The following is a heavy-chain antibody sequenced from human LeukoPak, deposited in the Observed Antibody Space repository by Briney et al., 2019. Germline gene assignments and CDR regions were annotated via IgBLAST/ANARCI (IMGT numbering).Heavy chain of an antibody. J-gene: IGHJ4*02. CDR2: IWHDGSHK. D-gene: IGHD3-10*01. Sequence: GRSLRLSCAASGFAFNTYAMHWVRQAPGQGLEWVALIWHDGSHKFYPNSVRGQFTISRDNSKNTVSLQMNNLRPEDTAVYYCARGIFGSGSYPDFWGQGTLVTVSS. V-gene: IGHV3-33*01. CDR1: GFAFNTYA. CDR3: ARGIFGSGSYPDF.